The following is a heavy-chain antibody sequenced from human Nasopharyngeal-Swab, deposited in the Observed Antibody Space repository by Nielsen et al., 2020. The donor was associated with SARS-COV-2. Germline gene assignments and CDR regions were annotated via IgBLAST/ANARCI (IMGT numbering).Heavy chain of an antibody. CDR2: INPNSGGT. CDR3: ARSRAFVVVPADYVDSRDAFDI. V-gene: IGHV1-2*02. CDR1: GYTFTGYY. D-gene: IGHD2-2*01. J-gene: IGHJ3*02. Sequence: ASVKVSCKASGYTFTGYYMHWVRQAPGQGLEWMGWINPNSGGTNYAQKFQGRVTMTRDTSISTAYMELSRLRSDDTAVYYCARSRAFVVVPADYVDSRDAFDIWGQGTMVTVSS.